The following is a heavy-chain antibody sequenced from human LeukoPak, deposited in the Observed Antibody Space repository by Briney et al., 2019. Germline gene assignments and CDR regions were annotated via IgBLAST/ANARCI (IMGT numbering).Heavy chain of an antibody. CDR3: ASAIAVAGRPFDY. V-gene: IGHV3-30*04. CDR2: ISYDGSNK. D-gene: IGHD6-19*01. CDR1: RFTFSSYA. Sequence: GRSLRLSCAASRFTFSSYAMHWVRQAPGKGLEWVAVISYDGSNKSYAESVKGRFTISRDNSKNTLYLQMNSLRAEDTAVYYCASAIAVAGRPFDYWGQGTLVTVSS. J-gene: IGHJ4*02.